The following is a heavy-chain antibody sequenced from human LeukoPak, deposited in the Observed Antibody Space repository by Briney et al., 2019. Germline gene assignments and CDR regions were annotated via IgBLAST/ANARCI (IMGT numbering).Heavy chain of an antibody. J-gene: IGHJ4*02. V-gene: IGHV3-9*01. CDR1: GSTFDDYA. D-gene: IGHD1-26*01. CDR3: AKEGHSGRALGKPLDY. Sequence: GGSLRLSCAASGSTFDDYAMHWVRQAPGKGLEWVSGISWNSGSIGYADSVKGRFTISRDNAKNSLYLQMNSLRAEDTALYYCAKEGHSGRALGKPLDYWGQGTLVTVSS. CDR2: ISWNSGSI.